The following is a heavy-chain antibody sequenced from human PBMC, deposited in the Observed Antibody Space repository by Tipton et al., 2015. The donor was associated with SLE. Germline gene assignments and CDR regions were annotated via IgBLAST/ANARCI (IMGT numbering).Heavy chain of an antibody. J-gene: IGHJ4*02. CDR1: GGSISSGDYY. CDR2: IYYSGST. Sequence: TLSLTCTVSGGSISSGDYYWSWIRQPPGKGLEWIGYIYYSGSTYYNPSLKSRVTISVDTSKNQFSLKLSSVTAADTAVYYCAREYEVWASFDYWGQGTLVTVSS. D-gene: IGHD3-16*01. V-gene: IGHV4-30-4*01. CDR3: AREYEVWASFDY.